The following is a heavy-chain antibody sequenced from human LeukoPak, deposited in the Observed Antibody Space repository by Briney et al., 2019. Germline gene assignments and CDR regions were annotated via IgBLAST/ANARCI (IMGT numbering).Heavy chain of an antibody. CDR1: GYTFTSYD. D-gene: IGHD2-2*01. CDR2: MNPNSGNT. J-gene: IGHJ4*02. V-gene: IGHV1-8*03. CDR3: ARGTRDCSSTSCLYYFDY. Sequence: ASVKVSCKASGYTFTSYDINWVRQATGQGLEWMGWMNPNSGNTGYAQKFQGRVTITRNTSISTAYMELSSLRSEDTAVYYYARGTRDCSSTSCLYYFDYWGQGTLVTVSS.